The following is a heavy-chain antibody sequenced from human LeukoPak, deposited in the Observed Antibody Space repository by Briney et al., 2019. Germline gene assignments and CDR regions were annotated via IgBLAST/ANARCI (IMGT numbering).Heavy chain of an antibody. J-gene: IGHJ4*02. CDR2: IYYSGST. CDR3: ARNEGQQPFAIDY. D-gene: IGHD6-13*01. Sequence: SETLSLTCTVSGGSISSYYWSWIRQPPGKGLEWIGYIYYSGSTNYNPSLKSRVTISVDTSKNQFSLKLSSVTAADTAVYYCARNEGQQPFAIDYWGQGTLVTVSS. V-gene: IGHV4-59*12. CDR1: GGSISSYY.